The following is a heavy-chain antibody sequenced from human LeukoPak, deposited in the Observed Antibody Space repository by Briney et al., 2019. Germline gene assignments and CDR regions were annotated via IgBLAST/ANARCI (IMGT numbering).Heavy chain of an antibody. V-gene: IGHV4-31*03. D-gene: IGHD3-10*01. Sequence: PSETLSLNCTVSGGSISCVGYYWSWIRQPPAMSLEWIGYIYYSGSTYCNPSLKSRLTLSVDTSKNQFSLKLSSVTAADTAVYYCARGHAYYYGSGTYGRFDYWGQGTLVTVSS. CDR2: IYYSGST. CDR1: GGSISCVGYY. CDR3: ARGHAYYYGSGTYGRFDY. J-gene: IGHJ4*02.